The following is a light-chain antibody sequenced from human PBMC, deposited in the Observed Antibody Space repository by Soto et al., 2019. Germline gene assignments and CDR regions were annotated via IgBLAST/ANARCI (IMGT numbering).Light chain of an antibody. CDR1: SPNIGSNY. V-gene: IGLV1-51*01. J-gene: IGLJ2*01. Sequence: QSVLTQPPSVSAAPGQRVTISCSGSSPNIGSNYVSWYQQLPGTAPKLLIYENYKRPSGIPDRFSGSTSGTSATLAIAGLQTGDEADYYCDSWDNSLSVVLFGGGTKVTVL. CDR2: ENY. CDR3: DSWDNSLSVVL.